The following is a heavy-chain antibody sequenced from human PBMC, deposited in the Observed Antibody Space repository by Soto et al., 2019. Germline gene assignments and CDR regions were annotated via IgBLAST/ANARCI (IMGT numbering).Heavy chain of an antibody. CDR3: AREGILWFGEYTDYYGMDV. J-gene: IGHJ6*02. CDR2: ISYDGSNK. Sequence: PGGSLRLSCAASGFTFSSYAMHWVRQAPGKGLEWVAVISYDGSNKYYADSVKGRFTISRDNSKNTLYLQMNSLRAEDTAVYYCAREGILWFGEYTDYYGMDVWGQGTTVTVSS. D-gene: IGHD3-10*01. V-gene: IGHV3-30-3*01. CDR1: GFTFSSYA.